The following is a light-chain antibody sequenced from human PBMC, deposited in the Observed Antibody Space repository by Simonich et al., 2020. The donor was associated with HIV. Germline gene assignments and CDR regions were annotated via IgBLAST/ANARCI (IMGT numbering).Light chain of an antibody. CDR2: WAS. CDR3: QQYYDTPYS. Sequence: DIVMTQSPDSLAVSLGERATINCSSSQSVLYRSNNTNYLAWYQQKPGQTPKLLIYWASTRESGVPDRFSGSGSGTDFTLTISSLQAEDVAVYYCQQYYDTPYSFGQGTKVEIK. J-gene: IGKJ2*01. V-gene: IGKV4-1*01. CDR1: QSVLYRSNNTNY.